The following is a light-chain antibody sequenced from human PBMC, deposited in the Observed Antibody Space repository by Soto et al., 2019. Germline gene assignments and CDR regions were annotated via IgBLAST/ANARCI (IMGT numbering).Light chain of an antibody. CDR3: KSYYSSLSFYV. CDR1: SSNIGAGYD. J-gene: IGLJ1*01. V-gene: IGLV1-40*01. Sequence: QSVLTQPPSVSGAPGQRVTISCTGSSSNIGAGYDVHWYQQLPGTAPKLLIYGNSNRPSGVPDRFSGSKSGTSASLAITGLQAEDEADYYCKSYYSSLSFYVCGTGTKVTVL. CDR2: GNS.